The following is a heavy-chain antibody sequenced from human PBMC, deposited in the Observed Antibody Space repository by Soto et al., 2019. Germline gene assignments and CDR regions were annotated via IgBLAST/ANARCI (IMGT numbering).Heavy chain of an antibody. D-gene: IGHD5-12*01. J-gene: IGHJ4*02. V-gene: IGHV3-23*01. CDR2: ISGSGGST. CDR1: GFTFSSYA. CDR3: AKAQRKYSGYDYGGDY. Sequence: PGGSRRLSCAASGFTFSSYAMSWVRQAPGKGLEWVSAISGSGGSTYYADSVKGRFTISRDNSKNTLYLQMNSLRAEDTAVYYCAKAQRKYSGYDYGGDYWGQGTLVTVSS.